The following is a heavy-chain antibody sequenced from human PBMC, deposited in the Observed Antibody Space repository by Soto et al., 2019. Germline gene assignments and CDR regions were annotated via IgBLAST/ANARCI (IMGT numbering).Heavy chain of an antibody. CDR1: GCTFEDHA. V-gene: IGHV3-9*01. D-gene: IGHD3-3*01. CDR2: ISCNSDII. CDR3: VGAAGHYDFWGTHDRGLGV. J-gene: IGHJ6*04. Sequence: PWGSLRLSCVASGCTFEDHAMHWVRQGPGKGLEWVSGISCNSDIIVYADSVKGRFTMSRDNVKNSLYLQMSSLRSDDTAAYYCVGAAGHYDFWGTHDRGLGVWGKGPRVAFSS.